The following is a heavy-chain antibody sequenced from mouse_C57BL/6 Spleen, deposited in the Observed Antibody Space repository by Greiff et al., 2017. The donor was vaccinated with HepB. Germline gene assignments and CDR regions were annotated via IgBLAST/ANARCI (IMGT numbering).Heavy chain of an antibody. CDR1: GYTFTDYY. CDR2: INPYNGGT. J-gene: IGHJ1*03. Sequence: VQLQQSGPVLVKPGASVKMSCKASGYTFTDYYMNWVKQSHGKSLEWIGVINPYNGGTSYKQKFKGTATLTVDKYTSTAYMELNSRTSEDAAVYYCAKRGIGSSLKDWGTGTTVTVSS. D-gene: IGHD1-1*01. V-gene: IGHV1-19*01. CDR3: AKRGIGSSLKD.